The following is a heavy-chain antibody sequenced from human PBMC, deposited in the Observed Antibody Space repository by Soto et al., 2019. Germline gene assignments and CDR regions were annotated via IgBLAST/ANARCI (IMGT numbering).Heavy chain of an antibody. CDR1: GGTFSSYA. CDR2: IIPIFGTS. V-gene: IGHV1-69*01. Sequence: KVSCKASGGTFSSYAINWVRQAPGQGLEWMGGIIPIFGTSNYAQKFQGRVTITADESTSTAYMELSSLRSEDTAVYYCARDQYYYDSSGSLDAFDIWGQGTMVTVSS. J-gene: IGHJ3*02. D-gene: IGHD3-22*01. CDR3: ARDQYYYDSSGSLDAFDI.